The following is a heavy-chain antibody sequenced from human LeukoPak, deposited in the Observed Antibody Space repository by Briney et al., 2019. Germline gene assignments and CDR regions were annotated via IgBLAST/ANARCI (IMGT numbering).Heavy chain of an antibody. CDR2: ISNSGGST. CDR1: GFTFNTYT. D-gene: IGHD3-10*01. Sequence: PGGSLRLSCAASGFTFNTYTMYWVRQAPGKGLEWVSGISNSGGSTYYADSVKGRFTISRDNSKNTLYLQMNSLRAEDTAVYYCAKGDHGFGETKASYYFDYWGQGTLVTVSS. J-gene: IGHJ4*02. CDR3: AKGDHGFGETKASYYFDY. V-gene: IGHV3-23*01.